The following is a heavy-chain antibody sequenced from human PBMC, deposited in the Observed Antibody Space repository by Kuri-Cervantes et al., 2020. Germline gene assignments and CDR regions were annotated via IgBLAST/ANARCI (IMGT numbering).Heavy chain of an antibody. CDR2: IHYSGAT. D-gene: IGHD6-13*01. CDR3: ARGSPYSSSWYYYYYYMDV. V-gene: IGHV4-34*01. CDR1: GGSFSGYY. Sequence: SETLSLTCAVYGGSFSGYYWSWIRQSPGRGLEWIGEIHYSGATIYNPSLMSGVTISVDTSKNQFSLKLRSVTAADTAVYYCARGSPYSSSWYYYYYYMDVWGKGTTVTVSS. J-gene: IGHJ6*03.